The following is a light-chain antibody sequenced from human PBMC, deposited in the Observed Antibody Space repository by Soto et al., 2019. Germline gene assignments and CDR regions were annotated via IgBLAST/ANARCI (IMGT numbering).Light chain of an antibody. CDR3: QQYGGSPPLT. Sequence: EIVLTQSPGTLSLSPGERATLSCRASQSVSSSYLAWYQQKPGQAPRLLIYGASIRAPGIPDRFSGSGSGTDFTLTISRLEPEDFAVYHSQQYGGSPPLTFGGGTKVEIK. CDR2: GAS. V-gene: IGKV3-20*01. CDR1: QSVSSSY. J-gene: IGKJ4*01.